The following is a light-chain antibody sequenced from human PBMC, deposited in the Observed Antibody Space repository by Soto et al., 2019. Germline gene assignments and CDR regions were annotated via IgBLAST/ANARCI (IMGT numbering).Light chain of an antibody. V-gene: IGLV2-23*02. Sequence: QSALTQPASVSGSPGQSITISCTGTNSDVESYNLVSWYHQHPGKAPTLVIYEVNTRPSGVSNRFSGSKSGNTASLTISGLQPEDEADYFCADGRDNSLVRVGGGTKLTVL. CDR1: NSDVESYNL. CDR3: ADGRDNSLVR. CDR2: EVN. J-gene: IGLJ2*01.